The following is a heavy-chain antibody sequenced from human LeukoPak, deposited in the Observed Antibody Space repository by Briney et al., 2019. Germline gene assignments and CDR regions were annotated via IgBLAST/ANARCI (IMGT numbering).Heavy chain of an antibody. D-gene: IGHD6-6*01. Sequence: SVKVSCKASGGTFSSYAISWVRQAPGQGLEWMGGIIPIFGTANYAQKFQGRVTITTDESTSTAYMELSSLRSEDTAVYYCAGKDSSSAHNYYYYMDVWGKGTTVTVSS. CDR2: IIPIFGTA. V-gene: IGHV1-69*05. CDR3: AGKDSSSAHNYYYYMDV. J-gene: IGHJ6*03. CDR1: GGTFSSYA.